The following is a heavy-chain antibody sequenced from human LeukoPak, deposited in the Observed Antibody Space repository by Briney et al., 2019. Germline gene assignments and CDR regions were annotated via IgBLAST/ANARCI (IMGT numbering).Heavy chain of an antibody. J-gene: IGHJ4*02. CDR3: ARFSEYYDSSLHYVDH. CDR1: GGSFNTYY. V-gene: IGHV4-34*01. D-gene: IGHD3-22*01. Sequence: ASETLSLTCAVYGGSFNTYYWSWIRQPPGKGLEWIAEIYHDGNANYNPTLKSRVTISVDTSNNHFSLKLNSVTAADTAVYYCARFSEYYDSSLHYVDHWGQGTLVSVSS. CDR2: IYHDGNA.